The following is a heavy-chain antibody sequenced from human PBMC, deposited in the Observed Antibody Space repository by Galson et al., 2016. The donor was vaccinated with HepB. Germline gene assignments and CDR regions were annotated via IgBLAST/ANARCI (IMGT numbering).Heavy chain of an antibody. CDR2: ISSSSTYI. V-gene: IGHV3-21*01. J-gene: IGHJ5*02. CDR3: ARGGYDFWSGYAPSTNWFDP. CDR1: GFTFSTYS. Sequence: SLRLSCAASGFTFSTYSMNWVRQAPGMGLEWVSSISSSSTYIYYADSVKGRFTISRDNAKNSLYLQMNSLRAEDTAVYYCARGGYDFWSGYAPSTNWFDPGGQGTLVTVSS. D-gene: IGHD3-3*01.